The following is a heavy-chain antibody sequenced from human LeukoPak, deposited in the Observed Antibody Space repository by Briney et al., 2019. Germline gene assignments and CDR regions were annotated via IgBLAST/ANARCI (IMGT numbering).Heavy chain of an antibody. J-gene: IGHJ3*02. V-gene: IGHV3-30-3*01. CDR2: ISYDGSNK. D-gene: IGHD1-26*01. Sequence: PGGSLRLSCAAAGFTFSSYAMHWVRQAPGKGLEWVAVISYDGSNKYYADSVKGRFTISRDNSKNTLYLQMNSLRAEDTAVYYCARDRSQWELNDAFDIWGQGTMVTVSS. CDR3: ARDRSQWELNDAFDI. CDR1: GFTFSSYA.